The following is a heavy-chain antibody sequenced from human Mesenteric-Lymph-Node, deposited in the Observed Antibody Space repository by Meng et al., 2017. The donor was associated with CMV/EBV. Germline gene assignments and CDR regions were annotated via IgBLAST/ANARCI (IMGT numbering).Heavy chain of an antibody. J-gene: IGHJ2*01. V-gene: IGHV4-39*07. D-gene: IGHD3-16*01. CDR1: GGSISSTPYY. CDR2: IYYSGST. Sequence: SETLSLTCSVSGGSISSTPYYWGWIRQSPGKGLEWIGSIYYSGSTYYNPSLESRVTISVDTSKNQFSLKLSSVTAADTAVYYCARELKGTKYFDLWGRGTLVTVSS. CDR3: ARELKGTKYFDL.